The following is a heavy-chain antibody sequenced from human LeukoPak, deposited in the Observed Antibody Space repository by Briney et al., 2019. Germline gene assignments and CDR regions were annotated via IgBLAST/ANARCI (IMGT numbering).Heavy chain of an antibody. CDR1: GGSISSYY. Sequence: SETLSLTCTVSGGSISSYYWSWIRQPPGKGLEWIGYIYYSGSTNYNPSLKSRVTISVDTSKNQFSLKLGSVTAADTAVYYCARHVESRYFDWLDYYFDYWGQGTLVTVSS. CDR2: IYYSGST. V-gene: IGHV4-59*08. D-gene: IGHD3-9*01. CDR3: ARHVESRYFDWLDYYFDY. J-gene: IGHJ4*02.